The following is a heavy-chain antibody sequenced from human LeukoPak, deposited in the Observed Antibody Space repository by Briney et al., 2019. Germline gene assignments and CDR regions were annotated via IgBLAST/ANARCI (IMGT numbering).Heavy chain of an antibody. D-gene: IGHD3/OR15-3a*01. CDR3: ARDPRAGLYYYYYMDV. CDR1: GFTFSSYA. Sequence: GSLRLSCAASGFTFSSYAMHWVRQAPGKGLEWVAVISYDGSNKYYADSVKGRFTISRDNSKNTLHLQMNSLRAEDTAVYYCARDPRAGLYYYYYMDVWGKGTTVTVSS. V-gene: IGHV3-30*04. J-gene: IGHJ6*03. CDR2: ISYDGSNK.